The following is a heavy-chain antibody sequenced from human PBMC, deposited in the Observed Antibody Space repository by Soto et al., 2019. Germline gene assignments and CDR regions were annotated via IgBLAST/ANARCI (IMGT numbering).Heavy chain of an antibody. CDR3: ASGGATNYGMDV. CDR2: IYHSGST. D-gene: IGHD3-16*01. Sequence: TLSLTCAVSGGSISSGGYSWSWIRQPPGKGLEWIGYIYHSGSTYYNPSLKSRVTISVDRSKNQFSLKLSSVTAADTAVYYCASGGATNYGMDVWGQGTTVTVSS. CDR1: GGSISSGGYS. J-gene: IGHJ6*02. V-gene: IGHV4-30-2*01.